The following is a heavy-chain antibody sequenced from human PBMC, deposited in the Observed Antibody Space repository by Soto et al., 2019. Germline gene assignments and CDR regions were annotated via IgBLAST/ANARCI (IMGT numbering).Heavy chain of an antibody. CDR1: GFTFSGYG. Sequence: GESLKISCAASGFTFSGYGMHWVRQAPGKGLEWVAVISYHGRNKYYVDSVKGRFTISRDDSKNTLYLQMDSVRAEDTAVYYCVKDGSLEVPDVPLEEYYFDHWGQGTLVTVSS. J-gene: IGHJ4*02. CDR2: ISYHGRNK. CDR3: VKDGSLEVPDVPLEEYYFDH. D-gene: IGHD3-3*01. V-gene: IGHV3-30*18.